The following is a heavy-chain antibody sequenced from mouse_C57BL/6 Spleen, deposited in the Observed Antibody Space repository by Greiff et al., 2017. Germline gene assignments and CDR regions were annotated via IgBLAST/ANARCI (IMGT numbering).Heavy chain of an antibody. D-gene: IGHD2-3*01. V-gene: IGHV3-6*01. CDR1: GYSITSGYY. CDR2: ISYDGSN. Sequence: LQESGPGLVKPSQSLSLTCSVTGYSITSGYYWNWIRQFPGNKLEWMGYISYDGSNNYNPSLKNRISITRDTSKNQFFLKLNSVTTEDTATYYCARERLYDGYYEAYWGQGTLVTVSA. J-gene: IGHJ3*01. CDR3: ARERLYDGYYEAY.